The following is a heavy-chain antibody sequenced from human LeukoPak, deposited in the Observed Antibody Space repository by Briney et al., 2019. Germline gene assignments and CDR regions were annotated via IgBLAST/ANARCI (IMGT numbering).Heavy chain of an antibody. CDR1: GGSTSSSSYY. V-gene: IGHV4-39*01. D-gene: IGHD6-19*01. Sequence: PSETLSLTCTVSGGSTSSSSYYWGWIRQPPGKGLEWIGSIYYSGSTYYNPSLKSRVTISVDTSKNQFSLKLSSVTAADTAVYYCARGPSVAGTDYWGQGTLVTVSS. J-gene: IGHJ4*02. CDR2: IYYSGST. CDR3: ARGPSVAGTDY.